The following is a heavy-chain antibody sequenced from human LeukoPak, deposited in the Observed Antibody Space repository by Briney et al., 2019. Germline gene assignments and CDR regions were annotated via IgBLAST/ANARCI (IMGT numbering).Heavy chain of an antibody. CDR1: GYTLTELS. Sequence: ASVKVSCKVSGYTLTELSMHWVRQAPGKGLEWMGGFDPEDGETIYAQKFQGRVTMTEDTSTDTAYMELSSLRSEDTAVYCCATDVFDNLVVPAAKRGKYYYYVMDVWGQGTTVTVSS. J-gene: IGHJ6*02. CDR2: FDPEDGET. V-gene: IGHV1-24*01. D-gene: IGHD2-2*01. CDR3: ATDVFDNLVVPAAKRGKYYYYVMDV.